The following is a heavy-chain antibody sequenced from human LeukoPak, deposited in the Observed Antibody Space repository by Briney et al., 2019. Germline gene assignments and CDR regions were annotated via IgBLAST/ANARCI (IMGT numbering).Heavy chain of an antibody. CDR1: GGTFSSYA. D-gene: IGHD2-15*01. V-gene: IGHV1-69*04. J-gene: IGHJ4*02. CDR3: ARDIGYCSGGSCYSH. CDR2: IIPILGIA. Sequence: VASVKVPCKASGGTFSSYAISWVRQAPGQGLEWMGRIIPILGIANYAQKFQGRVTITADKSTSTAYMELSSLRSEDTAVYYCARDIGYCSGGSCYSHWGQGTLVTVSS.